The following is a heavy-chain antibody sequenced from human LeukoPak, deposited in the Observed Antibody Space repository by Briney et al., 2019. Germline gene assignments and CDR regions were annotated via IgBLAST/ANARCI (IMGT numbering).Heavy chain of an antibody. CDR3: ARQTHGLAAANP. CDR2: IYYSGSI. D-gene: IGHD6-13*01. Sequence: PSETLSLTCTVSGGSISSSSYYWGWIRQPPGKGLEWIGSIYYSGSIYYNPSLKSRVTISVDTSKNQFSLKLSSVTAADTAVYYCARQTHGLAAANPWGQGTLVTVSS. V-gene: IGHV4-39*01. CDR1: GGSISSSSYY. J-gene: IGHJ5*02.